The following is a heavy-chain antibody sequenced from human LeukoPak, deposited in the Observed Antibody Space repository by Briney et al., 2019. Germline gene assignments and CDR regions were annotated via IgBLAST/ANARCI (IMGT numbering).Heavy chain of an antibody. J-gene: IGHJ5*02. Sequence: SETLSLTCTFSGASGSAFYWSWLRQTPGKGPEWIGYIDTTGITNYNPSLKSRVTISSDTSKNQFSLKLTSVTAADTAVYYCARKIQGWFDTWGQGVLVTVSS. V-gene: IGHV4-4*09. CDR1: GASGSAFY. CDR3: ARKIQGWFDT. CDR2: IDTTGIT.